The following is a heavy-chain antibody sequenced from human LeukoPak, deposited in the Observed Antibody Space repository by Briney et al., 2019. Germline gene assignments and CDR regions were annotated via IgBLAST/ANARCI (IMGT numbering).Heavy chain of an antibody. J-gene: IGHJ5*02. V-gene: IGHV4-39*07. D-gene: IGHD6-13*01. Sequence: SETLSLTCTVSGGSISSSSYYWVWIRQPPGKGLEWIGSIYYSGSTNYNPSLKSRVTISVDTSKNQFSLKLSSVTAADTAVYYCARLLTSSSWYDWFDPWGQGTLVTVSS. CDR3: ARLLTSSSWYDWFDP. CDR1: GGSISSSSYY. CDR2: IYYSGST.